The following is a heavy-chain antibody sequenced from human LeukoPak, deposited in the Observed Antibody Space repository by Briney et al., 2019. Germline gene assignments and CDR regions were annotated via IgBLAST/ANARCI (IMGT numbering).Heavy chain of an antibody. D-gene: IGHD2-2*01. CDR2: ISSSSSYI. CDR1: GFTFSSYS. Sequence: GGSLRLSCAASGFTFSSYSMNWVRQAPGKGLEWVSSISSSSSYIYYADSLKGRFTISRDNAKNSLYLQMTGLRVEDTAMYFCARDLGDIVLEPPSIHFDLWGRGTLVTVSS. CDR3: ARDLGDIVLEPPSIHFDL. V-gene: IGHV3-21*01. J-gene: IGHJ2*01.